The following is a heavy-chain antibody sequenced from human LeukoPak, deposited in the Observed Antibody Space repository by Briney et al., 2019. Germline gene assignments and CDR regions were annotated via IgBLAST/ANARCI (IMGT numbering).Heavy chain of an antibody. J-gene: IGHJ4*02. CDR2: INSDGSST. V-gene: IGHV3-74*03. CDR1: GFTFSSYW. CDR3: AALDHGHDY. Sequence: PGGSLRLSCVASGFTFSSYWMHWVCQAPGKGLVWVSRINSDGSSTKCADSVKGRFTISRDNAKNTLYLQMNSLRAEDTAVYYCAALDHGHDYWGQGTLVTVSS.